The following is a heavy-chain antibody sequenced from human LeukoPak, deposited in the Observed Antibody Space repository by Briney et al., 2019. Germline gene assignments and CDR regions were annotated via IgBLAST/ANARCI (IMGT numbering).Heavy chain of an antibody. Sequence: ASVKVSCKASGYTFTSYYMHWVRQAPGQGLEWMGIINPSGGSTSYAQKFQGRVTMTRDMSTSTVYMELSSLRSEDTAVYYCARAPPLIVAVGATDYWGQGTLVTVSS. CDR3: ARAPPLIVAVGATDY. J-gene: IGHJ4*02. D-gene: IGHD1-26*01. CDR1: GYTFTSYY. CDR2: INPSGGST. V-gene: IGHV1-46*01.